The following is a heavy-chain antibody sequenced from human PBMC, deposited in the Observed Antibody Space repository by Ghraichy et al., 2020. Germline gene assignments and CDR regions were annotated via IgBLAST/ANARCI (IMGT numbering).Heavy chain of an antibody. CDR1: GFTFSRYW. CDR3: ARDQDYYGSGMTDDAFDI. J-gene: IGHJ3*02. Sequence: GGSLRLSCAASGFTFSRYWMSWVRQAPGKGLEWVANIKQDGSEKYYVDSVKGRFTISRDNAKNSLYLQMNSLRAEDTAVYYCARDQDYYGSGMTDDAFDIWGQGTMVTVSS. V-gene: IGHV3-7*03. CDR2: IKQDGSEK. D-gene: IGHD3-10*01.